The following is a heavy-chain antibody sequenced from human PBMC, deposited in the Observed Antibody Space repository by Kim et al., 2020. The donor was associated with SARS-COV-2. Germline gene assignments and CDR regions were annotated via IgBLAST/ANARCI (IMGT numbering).Heavy chain of an antibody. Sequence: SETLSLTCTVSGGSISSGSYYWSWIRQPAGKGLEWIGRIYTSGSTNYNPSLKSRVTISVDTSKNQFSLKLSSVTAADTAVYYCARAKIEPYDSSGYSYGMDVWGQGTTVTVSS. CDR2: IYTSGST. V-gene: IGHV4-61*02. CDR3: ARAKIEPYDSSGYSYGMDV. CDR1: GGSISSGSYY. J-gene: IGHJ6*02. D-gene: IGHD3-22*01.